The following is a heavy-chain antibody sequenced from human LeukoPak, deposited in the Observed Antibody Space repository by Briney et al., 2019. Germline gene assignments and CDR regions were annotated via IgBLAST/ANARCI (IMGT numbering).Heavy chain of an antibody. D-gene: IGHD3-22*01. V-gene: IGHV1-18*01. Sequence: ASVKVSCKASGYTFTSYGISWVRQAPGQGLEWMGWISAYNGNTNYAQKLQGRVTMTTDTSTSIAYMELRSLRSDDTAVYYCAREQGLTYYYDSSGYREDAFDIWGQGTMVTVSS. CDR1: GYTFTSYG. CDR3: AREQGLTYYYDSSGYREDAFDI. J-gene: IGHJ3*02. CDR2: ISAYNGNT.